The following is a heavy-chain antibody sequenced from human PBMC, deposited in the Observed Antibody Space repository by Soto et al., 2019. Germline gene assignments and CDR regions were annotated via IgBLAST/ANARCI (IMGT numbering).Heavy chain of an antibody. Sequence: ASVKVSCKASGYTFTSYGISWVRQAPGQGLEWMGWISAYNGNTNYAQKLQGRVTMTTDTSTSTAYMELRSLRSDDTAVYYCARDHSMTTVWDKGGWFDPWAQGTLVTVSS. J-gene: IGHJ5*02. V-gene: IGHV1-18*01. D-gene: IGHD4-4*01. CDR1: GYTFTSYG. CDR2: ISAYNGNT. CDR3: ARDHSMTTVWDKGGWFDP.